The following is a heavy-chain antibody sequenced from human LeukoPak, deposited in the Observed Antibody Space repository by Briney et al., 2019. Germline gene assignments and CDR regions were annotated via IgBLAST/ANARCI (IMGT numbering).Heavy chain of an antibody. Sequence: SETLSLTCAVYGGSFSGYYWSWIRQPPGKGLEWIGEINHSGSTNYNPSLKSRVTISVDTSKNQFSLKLSSVTAADTAVYYCARGLVAVAGRAFDYWGQGTLVTVSS. J-gene: IGHJ4*02. CDR2: INHSGST. V-gene: IGHV4-34*01. CDR1: GGSFSGYY. D-gene: IGHD6-19*01. CDR3: ARGLVAVAGRAFDY.